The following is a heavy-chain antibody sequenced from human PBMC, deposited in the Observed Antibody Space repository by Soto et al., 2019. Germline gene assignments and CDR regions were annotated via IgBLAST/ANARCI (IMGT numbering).Heavy chain of an antibody. CDR3: AKELISSSMGALDI. J-gene: IGHJ3*02. D-gene: IGHD3-10*01. Sequence: PGGSLRLSCAASGFTFDDYAMHWVRQPPGKGLEWVSGISWSSGSRGYADSVKGRFTISRDNAKKSLYLQLNSLRPGDTALYYCAKELISSSMGALDIWGQGTMVTVSS. CDR2: ISWSSGSR. V-gene: IGHV3-9*01. CDR1: GFTFDDYA.